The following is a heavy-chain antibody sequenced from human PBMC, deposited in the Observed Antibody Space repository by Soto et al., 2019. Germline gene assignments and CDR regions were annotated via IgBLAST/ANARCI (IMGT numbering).Heavy chain of an antibody. D-gene: IGHD5-12*01. CDR3: ARHRRAYSGYDHFEY. CDR1: GASISDFY. CDR2: LYYRGNT. Sequence: ASETLSLTCSVSGASISDFYWSWIRQSPGKGLEWIGYLYYRGNTNYNPSLKSRVTISVDTSENQFSLSVSSVIAADTAIYYCARHRRAYSGYDHFEYWGPGVQVTVSS. J-gene: IGHJ4*02. V-gene: IGHV4-59*08.